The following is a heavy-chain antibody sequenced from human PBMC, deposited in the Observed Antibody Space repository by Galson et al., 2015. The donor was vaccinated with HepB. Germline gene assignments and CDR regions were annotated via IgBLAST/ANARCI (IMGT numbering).Heavy chain of an antibody. J-gene: IGHJ6*03. CDR1: GGTFSSYA. CDR2: IIPILGIA. Sequence: SVKVSCKASGGTFSSYAISWVRQAPGQGLEWMGGIIPILGIANYAQKFQGRVTITADKSTSTAYMELSSLRSEDTAVYYCARHNGDSGYYYYYYMDVWGKGTTVTVSS. V-gene: IGHV1-69*10. CDR3: ARHNGDSGYYYYYYMDV. D-gene: IGHD4-17*01.